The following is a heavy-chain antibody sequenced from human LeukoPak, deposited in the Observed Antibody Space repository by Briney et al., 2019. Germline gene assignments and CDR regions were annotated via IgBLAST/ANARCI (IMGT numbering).Heavy chain of an antibody. CDR3: ARTRAYCSGDKCLIDY. CDR1: GFTFNNYD. J-gene: IGHJ4*02. D-gene: IGHD2-21*01. V-gene: IGHV3-13*01. CDR2: IGTTDDT. Sequence: PGGSLRLSCAASGFTFNNYDMHWVRQPAGKGLEWVSAIGTTDDTYYLDSVKGRFTISREEAENSLYLQMNSLRVGDTAVYYCARTRAYCSGDKCLIDYWGQGTLVTVSS.